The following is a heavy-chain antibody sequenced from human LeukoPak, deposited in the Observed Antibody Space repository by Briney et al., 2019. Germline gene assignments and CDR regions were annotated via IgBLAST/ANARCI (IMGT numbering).Heavy chain of an antibody. Sequence: TGGSLRLSCAASGFTVSSNYMSWVRQAPGKGLEWVSVISGSGGSTYYADSVKGRLTISRDNSKNTLYLQMNSLRAEDTAVYYCAKAEYSSGWSTAQYYFDYWGQGTLVTVSS. D-gene: IGHD6-19*01. CDR3: AKAEYSSGWSTAQYYFDY. V-gene: IGHV3-23*01. CDR1: GFTVSSNY. CDR2: ISGSGGST. J-gene: IGHJ4*02.